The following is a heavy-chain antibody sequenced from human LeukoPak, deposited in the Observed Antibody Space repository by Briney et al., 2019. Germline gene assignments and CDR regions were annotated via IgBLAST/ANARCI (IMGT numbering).Heavy chain of an antibody. CDR3: ASWLRY. CDR2: INHSGST. D-gene: IGHD3-9*01. Sequence: SETLSLTCAAYGGSFNGYYWSWIRQPPGKGLEWIGEINHSGSTNYNPSLKSRVTISVDTSKNQFSLKLSSVTAADTAVYYCASWLRYWGQGTLVTVSS. J-gene: IGHJ4*02. V-gene: IGHV4-34*01. CDR1: GGSFNGYY.